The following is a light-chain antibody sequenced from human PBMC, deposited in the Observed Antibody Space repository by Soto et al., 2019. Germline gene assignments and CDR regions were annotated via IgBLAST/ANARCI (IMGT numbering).Light chain of an antibody. J-gene: IGLJ1*01. Sequence: QSALTQPASLSGSPGQSITISCTGTSSDIGAYDYVSWFQQHPGKAPKLMISEVNNRPSGVSNRFSGSKSGNTAYLPISGLQVEDEAEDFCFSFTTTSTHVFGTGTKAPS. CDR1: SSDIGAYDY. V-gene: IGLV2-14*01. CDR3: FSFTTTSTHV. CDR2: EVN.